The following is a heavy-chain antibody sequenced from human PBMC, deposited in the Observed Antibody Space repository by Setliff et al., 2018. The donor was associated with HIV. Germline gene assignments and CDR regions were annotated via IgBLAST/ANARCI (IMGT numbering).Heavy chain of an antibody. CDR1: GGSISSGSYY. V-gene: IGHV4-61*09. D-gene: IGHD2-2*01. CDR3: ARHVVALGIVVLPAGALDF. Sequence: SETLSLTCTVSGGSISSGSYYWSWIRQPAGKGLEWIGHIYTSGSTNYNPSLKSRVTISVDTSKNQFSLKLSSVTAADTAVYYCARHVVALGIVVLPAGALDFWGPGTLVTVSS. J-gene: IGHJ4*02. CDR2: IYTSGST.